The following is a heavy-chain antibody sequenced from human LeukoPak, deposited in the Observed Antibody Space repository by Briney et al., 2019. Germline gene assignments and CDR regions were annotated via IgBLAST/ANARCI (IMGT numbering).Heavy chain of an antibody. CDR2: IYYSGST. D-gene: IGHD3-3*01. V-gene: IGHV4-61*01. Sequence: SETLSLTCTVSGGSVSSGSYYWSWIRQPPGKGLEWIGYIYYSGSTNYNPSLKSRVTISVDTPKNQFSLKLSSVTAADTAVYYCARDPPRGYDFWSGYYPPSYYFDYWGQGTLVTVSS. CDR1: GGSVSSGSYY. J-gene: IGHJ4*02. CDR3: ARDPPRGYDFWSGYYPPSYYFDY.